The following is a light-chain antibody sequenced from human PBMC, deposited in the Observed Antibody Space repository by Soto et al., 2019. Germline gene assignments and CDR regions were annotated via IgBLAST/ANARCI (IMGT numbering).Light chain of an antibody. CDR1: RNINRK. Sequence: EIVMTQSPATLSVSPGERATLSCRASRNINRKLAWYQQKPGQAPRLLISGASTRATGIPPRFSGSGSGTEVTLPISSLQSEDFAVYYCQQYYDYSPLIFGGGTKVEIK. J-gene: IGKJ4*01. CDR2: GAS. V-gene: IGKV3-15*01. CDR3: QQYYDYSPLI.